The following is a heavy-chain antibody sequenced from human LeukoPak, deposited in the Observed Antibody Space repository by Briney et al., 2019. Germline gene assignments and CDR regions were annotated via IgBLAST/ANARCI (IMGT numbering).Heavy chain of an antibody. CDR2: ISGSGGTT. D-gene: IGHD6-13*01. Sequence: GGSLRLSCAASGFTFSNYAMSWVRQAPGKGLEWVSCISGSGGTTHYADSVKGRFTISRDNSKNTLYLQMNSLRAEDTAVYYCAKMWQQLVRFAGFDIWGQGTMVTVSS. CDR3: AKMWQQLVRFAGFDI. V-gene: IGHV3-23*01. J-gene: IGHJ3*02. CDR1: GFTFSNYA.